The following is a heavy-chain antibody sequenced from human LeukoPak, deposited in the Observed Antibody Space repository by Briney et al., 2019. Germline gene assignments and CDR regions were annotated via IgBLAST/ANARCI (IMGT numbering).Heavy chain of an antibody. V-gene: IGHV3-9*01. CDR2: ISWNSGTI. CDR1: GFTFDDYA. J-gene: IGHJ4*02. D-gene: IGHD6-6*01. Sequence: GGSLRLSCAASGFTFDDYAMHWVRQAPGKGLEWVSGISWNSGTIGYAASLKGRFTISRDNAKNSLYLQMNSLRAEDTAVYYCARDMYSTSSARGAYWGQGTLVTVSS. CDR3: ARDMYSTSSARGAY.